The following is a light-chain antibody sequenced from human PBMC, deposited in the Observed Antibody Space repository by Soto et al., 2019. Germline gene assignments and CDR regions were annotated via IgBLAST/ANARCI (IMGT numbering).Light chain of an antibody. J-gene: IGLJ1*01. CDR1: SSDVGAYNY. V-gene: IGLV2-8*01. Sequence: QSALTQPPSASGSPGQSVTISCTGTSSDVGAYNYVSWYQQHPGKAPKLMIYDVNRRPSGVPHRFSGSKSGNTASLTVSGLQAEDEADYYCSSFAGSRTYVFGTGTKVPS. CDR2: DVN. CDR3: SSFAGSRTYV.